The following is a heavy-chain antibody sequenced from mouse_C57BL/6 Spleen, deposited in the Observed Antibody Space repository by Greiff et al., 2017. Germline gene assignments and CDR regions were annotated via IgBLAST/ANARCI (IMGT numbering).Heavy chain of an antibody. Sequence: QVQLQQSGAELARPGASVKLSCKASGYTFTSYGISWVKQRTGQGLEWIGEIYPRSGNTYYNEKFKGKATLTADKSSSTAYMELRSLTSEDSAVYFCARGGLTTVVARDGYFDVWGTGTTVTVSS. J-gene: IGHJ1*03. CDR3: ARGGLTTVVARDGYFDV. D-gene: IGHD1-1*01. CDR2: IYPRSGNT. CDR1: GYTFTSYG. V-gene: IGHV1-81*01.